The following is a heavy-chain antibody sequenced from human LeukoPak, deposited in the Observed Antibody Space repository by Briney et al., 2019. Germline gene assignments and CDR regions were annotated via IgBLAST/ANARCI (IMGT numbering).Heavy chain of an antibody. J-gene: IGHJ6*03. CDR1: GYTFTSYG. V-gene: IGHV1-69*13. CDR2: IIPIFGTA. D-gene: IGHD1-1*01. Sequence: SVKVSCKASGYTFTSYGISWVRQAPGQGLEWMGGIIPIFGTANYAQKFQGRVTITADESTSTAYMELSSLRSEDTAVYYCARGVLKADYYYYYMDVWGKGTTVTVSS. CDR3: ARGVLKADYYYYYMDV.